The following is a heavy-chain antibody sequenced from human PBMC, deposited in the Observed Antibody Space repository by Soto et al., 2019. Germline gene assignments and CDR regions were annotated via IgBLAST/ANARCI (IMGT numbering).Heavy chain of an antibody. Sequence: SETLSHTCTVSGGAISTYYGRWVRQSQGKGLEWIGYIFYSDNTNYNPSLKSRVTISVDTSKNQFSLKLTSVTAADTAVYFCARGGETYYDFWSGFSPIGYWGQGALVTVSS. V-gene: IGHV4-59*01. D-gene: IGHD3-3*01. CDR3: ARGGETYYDFWSGFSPIGY. CDR1: GGAISTYY. CDR2: IFYSDNT. J-gene: IGHJ4*02.